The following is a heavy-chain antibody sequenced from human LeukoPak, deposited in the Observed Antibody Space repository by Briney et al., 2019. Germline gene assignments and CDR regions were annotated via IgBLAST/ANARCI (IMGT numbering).Heavy chain of an antibody. V-gene: IGHV4-59*08. CDR1: GGSISGYY. CDR2: IYYSGST. CDR3: ANYHDYSNFQGAYYPAY. Sequence: PSETLSLTCTVSGGSISGYYWSWIRQPPGKGLEWIGNIYYSGSTNYNPSLKSRVTISVDTSKNQFSLKLSSVTAADTAVYYCANYHDYSNFQGAYYPAYWGQGTLVTVSS. J-gene: IGHJ4*02. D-gene: IGHD4-11*01.